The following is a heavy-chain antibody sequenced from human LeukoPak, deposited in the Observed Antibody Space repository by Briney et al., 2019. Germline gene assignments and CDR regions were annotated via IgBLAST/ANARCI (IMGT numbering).Heavy chain of an antibody. D-gene: IGHD3-22*01. CDR1: GGSISSGSYC. CDR3: ARAYRSGYYPPENFFNS. CDR2: IYTSGST. Sequence: SETLSLTCTVSGGSISSGSYCWSWIRQPAGKGLEWIGGIYTSGSTNYDPSLKSRVTTSVDTSRNQFSLKLSSVTAADTAVYYCARAYRSGYYPPENFFNSWGQGTLVTVSS. J-gene: IGHJ4*02. V-gene: IGHV4-61*02.